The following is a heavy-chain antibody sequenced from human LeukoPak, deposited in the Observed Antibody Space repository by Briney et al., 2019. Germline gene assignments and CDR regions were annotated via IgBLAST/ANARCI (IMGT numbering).Heavy chain of an antibody. D-gene: IGHD6-19*01. J-gene: IGHJ4*02. CDR1: GGSISSSSYY. V-gene: IGHV4-39*01. Sequence: SETLSLTCTVSGGSISSSSYYWGWIRQPPGKGLEWIGSIYYSGSPYYNPSLKSRVTISVDTSKSQFSLKLSSVTAADTAVYYCARHTSGWYYFDYWGQGTLVTVSP. CDR3: ARHTSGWYYFDY. CDR2: IYYSGSP.